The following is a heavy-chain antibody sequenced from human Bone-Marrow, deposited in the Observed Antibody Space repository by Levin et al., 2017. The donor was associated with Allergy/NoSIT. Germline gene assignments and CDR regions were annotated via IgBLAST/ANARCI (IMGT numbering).Heavy chain of an antibody. J-gene: IGHJ4*02. V-gene: IGHV3-30*04. CDR2: ISYDGSNK. CDR3: AREDDSGVYDFWSGPVDY. Sequence: GGSLRLSCAASGFTFSSYAMHWVRQAPGKGLEWVAVISYDGSNKYYADSVKGRFTISRDNSKNTLYLQMNRLRAEDTAVYYCAREDDSGVYDFWSGPVDYWGQGTLVTVSS. D-gene: IGHD3-3*01. CDR1: GFTFSSYA.